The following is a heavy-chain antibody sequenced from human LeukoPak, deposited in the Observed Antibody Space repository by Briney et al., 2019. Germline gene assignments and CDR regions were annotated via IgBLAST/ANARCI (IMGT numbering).Heavy chain of an antibody. CDR3: ARGSESSGSYDY. Sequence: GGPLSLLCGLRGLIHQDYAVQWPPHAREEAGVCFSLIGGDGCSTFYADSVKGRFTISRNNSKNTLYLQMNSLRSDDTALYYWARGSESSGSYDYWGQGTLVTVSS. CDR1: GLIHQDYA. J-gene: IGHJ4*02. D-gene: IGHD3-22*01. V-gene: IGHV3-43*02. CDR2: IGGDGCST.